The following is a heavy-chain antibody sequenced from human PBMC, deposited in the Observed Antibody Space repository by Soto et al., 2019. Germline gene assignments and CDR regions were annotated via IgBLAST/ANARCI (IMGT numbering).Heavy chain of an antibody. Sequence: DVQLLESGGGLVQPGGSLRLSCAASGFTFRSYAMSWVRQAPGKGLEWVSGISGSGISTHYADSVKGRFTVSRGNSKNTLYLQMNSLRAEDTAVYNCAKEPVGPDWYFDLWGRGTLVTVSS. J-gene: IGHJ2*01. CDR3: AKEPVGPDWYFDL. V-gene: IGHV3-23*01. CDR1: GFTFRSYA. CDR2: ISGSGIST.